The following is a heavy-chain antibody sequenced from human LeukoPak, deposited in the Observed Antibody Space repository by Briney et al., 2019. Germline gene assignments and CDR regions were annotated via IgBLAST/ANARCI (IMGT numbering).Heavy chain of an antibody. J-gene: IGHJ3*02. CDR1: GGSISSGGYY. CDR3: ARWSIIEYCSSTSCYNDGAFDI. Sequence: SETLSLTCTVSGGSISSGGYYWSWIRQPPGKGLEWIGYIYHSGSTYYNPSLKSRVTISVDRSKNQFSLKLSSVTAADTAVYYCARWSIIEYCSSTSCYNDGAFDIWGQGTMVTVSS. V-gene: IGHV4-30-2*01. CDR2: IYHSGST. D-gene: IGHD2-2*02.